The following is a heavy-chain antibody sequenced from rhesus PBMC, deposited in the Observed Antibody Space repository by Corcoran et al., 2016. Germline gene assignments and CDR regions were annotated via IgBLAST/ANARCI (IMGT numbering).Heavy chain of an antibody. CDR1: GYSISSGYY. Sequence: QVQLQESGPGLVKPSETLSLTCAVSGYSISSGYYWGWIRQPPGKGLEWIGSIYGSGGSNYLTPSLKSGGTRSVGTAESQFSRELSSGAAGDRAVYYGARVASSWSEWDTVGTEWYFDLWGPGTPITISS. CDR2: IYGSGGSN. J-gene: IGHJ2*01. D-gene: IGHD5-42*01. CDR3: ARVASSWSEWDTVGTEWYFDL. V-gene: IGHV4S14*01.